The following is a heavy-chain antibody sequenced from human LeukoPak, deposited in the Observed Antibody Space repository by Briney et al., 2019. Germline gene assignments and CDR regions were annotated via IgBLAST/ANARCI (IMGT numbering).Heavy chain of an antibody. CDR1: GYTFTNHW. D-gene: IGHD3-9*01. J-gene: IGHJ5*02. Sequence: GESLRISCKGSGYTFTNHWISWVRQMPGKGLEWMGKIDPSDSYTNYSPSFQGHVTISADKSISTAYLQWSSLKASDTAMYYCARHPPYDILTGYSNSFDPWGQGTLVTVSS. V-gene: IGHV5-10-1*01. CDR2: IDPSDSYT. CDR3: ARHPPYDILTGYSNSFDP.